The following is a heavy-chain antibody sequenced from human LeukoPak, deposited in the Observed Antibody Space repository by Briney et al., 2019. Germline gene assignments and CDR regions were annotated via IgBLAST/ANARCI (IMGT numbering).Heavy chain of an antibody. CDR2: IKQDGSEK. V-gene: IGHV3-7*01. D-gene: IGHD3-3*01. CDR3: ARGSRLGVVGRDAFDI. J-gene: IGHJ3*02. Sequence: GGSLRLSCAASGFTFSSYWMTWVRQAPGKGLEWVANIKQDGSEKFYVDSVKGRFTISRDSAKNSLYLQINSLRAEDTAVYYCARGSRLGVVGRDAFDIWGQGTMVTVSS. CDR1: GFTFSSYW.